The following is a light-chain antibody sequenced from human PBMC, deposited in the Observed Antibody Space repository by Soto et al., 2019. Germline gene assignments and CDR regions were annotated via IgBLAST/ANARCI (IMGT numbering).Light chain of an antibody. CDR3: QQRNVWPPIT. CDR2: DST. CDR1: QSIHTS. Sequence: VLTQSPATLSLPPGERATLSCRASQSIHTSLAWYQQKPGQPPRLVVYDSTLRANGVPDRFGGSRSGTEFTLTINNLEPEDFAVYYCQQRNVWPPITFGQGTRLEIK. V-gene: IGKV3-11*01. J-gene: IGKJ5*01.